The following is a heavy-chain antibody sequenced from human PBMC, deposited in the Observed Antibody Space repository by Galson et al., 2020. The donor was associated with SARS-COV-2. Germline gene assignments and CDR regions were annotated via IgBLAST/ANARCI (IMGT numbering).Heavy chain of an antibody. J-gene: IGHJ6*02. CDR2: ISYSGSA. V-gene: IGHV4-59*01. CDR3: ARDPAPLYGDNYYYGMDV. CDR1: DGPISSYY. Sequence: SQTLSLTCSVSDGPISSYYWSWIRQPPGKGLEWIGYISYSGSAHYNPSLGSRVTISVDLSKNQFSLKVTSVTAADTAVYYCARDPAPLYGDNYYYGMDVWGRGTTVTVSS. D-gene: IGHD4-17*01.